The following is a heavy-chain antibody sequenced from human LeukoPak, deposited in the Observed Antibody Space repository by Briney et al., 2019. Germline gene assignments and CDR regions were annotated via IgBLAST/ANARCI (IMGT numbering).Heavy chain of an antibody. CDR3: AREVGYCSSTSCPSGDI. CDR1: GGSISSYY. D-gene: IGHD2-2*01. Sequence: SETLSLTCTVSGGSISSYYWSWIRQPPGKGLEWIGYIYHSGSTNYNPSLKSRVTISVDTSKNQFSLKLSSVTAADTAVYYCAREVGYCSSTSCPSGDIWGQGTMVTVSS. J-gene: IGHJ3*02. CDR2: IYHSGST. V-gene: IGHV4-59*01.